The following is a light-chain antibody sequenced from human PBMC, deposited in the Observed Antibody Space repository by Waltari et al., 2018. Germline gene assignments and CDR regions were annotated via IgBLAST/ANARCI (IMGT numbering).Light chain of an antibody. CDR3: QQRSNWPPVT. J-gene: IGKJ4*01. CDR2: DAS. Sequence: EIVLTQSPATLSLSPGERATLSCRASQSVSSYLAWYQQKPGQAPRLLIYDASNRATGIPARFSSSGSGTDFTLTISSLGPEDFAVYYCQQRSNWPPVTFGGGTKVEIK. CDR1: QSVSSY. V-gene: IGKV3-11*01.